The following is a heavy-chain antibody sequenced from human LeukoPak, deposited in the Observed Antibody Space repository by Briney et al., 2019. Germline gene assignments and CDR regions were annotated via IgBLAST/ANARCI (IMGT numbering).Heavy chain of an antibody. CDR2: IYYSGST. CDR3: ARDKDSDYYDSSGYYQAGNWFDP. D-gene: IGHD3-22*01. J-gene: IGHJ5*02. V-gene: IGHV4-39*07. Sequence: SETLSLTCTVSGGSISSSSYYWGWPRQPPGKGLEWIGSIYYSGSTYYNPSLKSRVTISVDTSKNQFSLKLSSVTAADTAVYYCARDKDSDYYDSSGYYQAGNWFDPWGQGTLVTVSS. CDR1: GGSISSSSYY.